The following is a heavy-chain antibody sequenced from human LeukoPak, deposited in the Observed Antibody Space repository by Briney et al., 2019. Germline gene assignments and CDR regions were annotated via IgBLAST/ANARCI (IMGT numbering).Heavy chain of an antibody. D-gene: IGHD3-10*01. V-gene: IGHV4-59*01. J-gene: IGHJ4*02. Sequence: SETLSLTCTVSGGSISNYYWNWIRQPPGKGLEWIGYIYYSGNTNYNPSLKSRVTISIDTSKNQFSLKLGSVSAADTAVYYCARASRGDVGGADSWGQGTLVTVSS. CDR2: IYYSGNT. CDR1: GGSISNYY. CDR3: ARASRGDVGGADS.